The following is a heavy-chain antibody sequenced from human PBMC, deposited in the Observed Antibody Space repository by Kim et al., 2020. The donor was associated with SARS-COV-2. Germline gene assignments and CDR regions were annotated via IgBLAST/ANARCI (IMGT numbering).Heavy chain of an antibody. V-gene: IGHV3-66*01. CDR3: ARGKFSTSSAGIDY. Sequence: GGSLRLSCAASGFTVSTNYMNWVRQAPGKGLEWVSVIYGDGSTYYADSVKGRFTISRDISKNTLYLQMKTLRAEDTALYYCARGKFSTSSAGIDYWGQGTLVTVSS. CDR1: GFTVSTNY. D-gene: IGHD6-6*01. CDR2: IYGDGST. J-gene: IGHJ4*02.